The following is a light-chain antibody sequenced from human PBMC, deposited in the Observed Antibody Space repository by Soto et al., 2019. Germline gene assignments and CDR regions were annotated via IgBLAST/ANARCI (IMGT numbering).Light chain of an antibody. J-gene: IGKJ1*01. CDR1: QRIKSG. V-gene: IGKV1-5*01. Sequence: DIQMTQSPSTLSASVGDRVTITCRASQRIKSGLAWYQQKVGKAPKLLIYEASTLERGVPSRFSGSGSGTEFTLTINSLQPDDFATYYCQQYSASSRTFGQGTKVEIK. CDR2: EAS. CDR3: QQYSASSRT.